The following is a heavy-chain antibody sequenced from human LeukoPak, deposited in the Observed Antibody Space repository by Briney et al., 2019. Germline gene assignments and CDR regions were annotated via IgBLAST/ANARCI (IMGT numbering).Heavy chain of an antibody. J-gene: IGHJ4*02. CDR1: GGTFSSYA. CDR2: ISAYNGNT. D-gene: IGHD6-19*01. CDR3: ARQEQWLALYYFDY. Sequence: ASVKVSCKASGGTFSSYAISWVRQAPGQGLEWMGWISAYNGNTNYAQKLQGRVTMTTDTSTSTAYMELRSLRSDDTAVYYCARQEQWLALYYFDYWGQGTLVTVSS. V-gene: IGHV1-18*01.